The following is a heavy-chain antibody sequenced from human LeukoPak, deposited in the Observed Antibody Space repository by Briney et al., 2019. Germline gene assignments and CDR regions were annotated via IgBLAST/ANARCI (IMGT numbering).Heavy chain of an antibody. J-gene: IGHJ4*02. D-gene: IGHD4-17*01. Sequence: PGGSLRLSCAASGFTFSSYAMSWVRQAPGKGLEWVSAISGSGGSTYYADSVKGRFTISRDNSKNTLYLQMNSLRAEDTAVHYCAKDLSYGDMFDYWGQGTLVTASS. CDR1: GFTFSSYA. CDR3: AKDLSYGDMFDY. CDR2: ISGSGGST. V-gene: IGHV3-23*01.